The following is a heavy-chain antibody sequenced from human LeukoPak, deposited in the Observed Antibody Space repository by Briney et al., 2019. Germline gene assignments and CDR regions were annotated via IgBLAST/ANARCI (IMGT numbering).Heavy chain of an antibody. Sequence: GGSLRLSCAASGFTFSSYSMRWVRQAPGKGLEWVSSISSSGSYIYYADSVKGRFTISRDNAKNSLYLQMNSLRAEDTAVYYCARDSSSSVGDAFDIWGQGTMVTVSS. V-gene: IGHV3-21*01. J-gene: IGHJ3*02. CDR1: GFTFSSYS. CDR2: ISSSGSYI. CDR3: ARDSSSSVGDAFDI. D-gene: IGHD6-6*01.